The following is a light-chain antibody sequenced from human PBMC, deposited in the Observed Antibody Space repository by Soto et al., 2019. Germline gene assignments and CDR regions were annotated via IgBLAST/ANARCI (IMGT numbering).Light chain of an antibody. Sequence: QSALAQPASVSGSPGQSITISCTGTSSYVGGYNYVSWYQQHPGRAPKLLIYDVSKRPSGVPDRFSGSKSGNTASLTISGLQAEDEADYYCCSYAGSYSYVFGTGTKVTVL. CDR2: DVS. CDR3: CSYAGSYSYV. V-gene: IGLV2-11*01. J-gene: IGLJ1*01. CDR1: SSYVGGYNY.